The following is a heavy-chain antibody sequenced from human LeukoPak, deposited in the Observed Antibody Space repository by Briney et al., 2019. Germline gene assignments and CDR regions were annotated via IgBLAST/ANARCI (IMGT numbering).Heavy chain of an antibody. D-gene: IGHD6-6*01. CDR2: ISAYNGNT. CDR3: ASGSSSPSFYYYYYGMDV. V-gene: IGHV1-18*01. CDR1: GYTFTSYG. Sequence: ASVKVSCKASGYTFTSYGISWVRQAPGQGLEWMGWISAYNGNTNYAQKLQGRVTMTTDTSTSTAYMELRSLRSDDTAVYYCASGSSSPSFYYYYYGMDVWGQGTTVTVSS. J-gene: IGHJ6*02.